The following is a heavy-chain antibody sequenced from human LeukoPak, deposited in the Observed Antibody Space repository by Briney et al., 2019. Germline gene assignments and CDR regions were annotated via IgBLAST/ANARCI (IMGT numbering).Heavy chain of an antibody. Sequence: GESLKISCKGSGYTFTSHWIIWVRQMPGKGLEWMGIIYPGDSETRYSPSFQGQVTISADKSISTAYLQWSSLKASDTAIYYCARRMNTPSVDYWGQGTLVTVPS. CDR3: ARRMNTPSVDY. D-gene: IGHD3-16*01. CDR2: IYPGDSET. CDR1: GYTFTSHW. V-gene: IGHV5-51*01. J-gene: IGHJ4*02.